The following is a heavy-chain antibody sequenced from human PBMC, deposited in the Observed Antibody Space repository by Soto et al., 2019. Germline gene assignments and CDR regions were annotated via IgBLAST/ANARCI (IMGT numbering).Heavy chain of an antibody. CDR1: GYTFTSYG. J-gene: IGHJ6*02. Sequence: GASVKVSCKASGYTFTSYGISWGRQAPGQGLEWMGWISAYNGNTNYAQKLQGRVTMTTDTSTSTAYMELRSLRSDDTAVYYCARDTITIFGVVNYGMDVWGQGTTVTVSS. V-gene: IGHV1-18*01. CDR3: ARDTITIFGVVNYGMDV. CDR2: ISAYNGNT. D-gene: IGHD3-3*01.